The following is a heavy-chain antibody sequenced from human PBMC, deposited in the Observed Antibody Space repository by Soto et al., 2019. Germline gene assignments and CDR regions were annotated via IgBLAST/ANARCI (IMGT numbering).Heavy chain of an antibody. CDR1: GFTFSRYW. D-gene: IGHD3-10*01. V-gene: IGHV3-74*01. Sequence: GWSLRLSCAASGFTFSRYWLHWVRQAPGKGLVWVSRINNDGSSTSYADFVKGRLTISRDNAKDTLYLQVNSLRPEDTAVYYCASGGVAGSGTFYNDYWGRGTLVTVSS. CDR3: ASGGVAGSGTFYNDY. J-gene: IGHJ4*02. CDR2: INNDGSST.